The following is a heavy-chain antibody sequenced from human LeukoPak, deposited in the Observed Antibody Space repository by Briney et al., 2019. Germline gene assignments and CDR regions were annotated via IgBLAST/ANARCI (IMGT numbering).Heavy chain of an antibody. V-gene: IGHV3-30*18. D-gene: IGHD4-17*01. Sequence: PGGSLRLSCAASGFTFSSYGMPWVRQAPGKGLEWVAVISYDGSNKYYADSVKGRFTISRDNSKNTLYLQMNSLRAEDTAVYYCAKGGDYGDESLYYYYYYMDVWGKGTTVTVSS. CDR2: ISYDGSNK. CDR3: AKGGDYGDESLYYYYYYMDV. J-gene: IGHJ6*03. CDR1: GFTFSSYG.